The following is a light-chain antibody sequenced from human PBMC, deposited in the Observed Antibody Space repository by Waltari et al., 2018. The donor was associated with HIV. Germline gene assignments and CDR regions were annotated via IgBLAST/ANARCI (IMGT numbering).Light chain of an antibody. CDR2: SNN. Sequence: QSVLTQPPSASGTPGQRVTISCSGSNSKIGNTPVEWYQQLPGTAPKLLIYSNNQRPSGVPDRFSGSKSGTSGSLAISGLQSEDEADYYCGAWDDSLHGPLFGGGTKLTVL. V-gene: IGLV1-44*01. CDR3: GAWDDSLHGPL. J-gene: IGLJ2*01. CDR1: NSKIGNTP.